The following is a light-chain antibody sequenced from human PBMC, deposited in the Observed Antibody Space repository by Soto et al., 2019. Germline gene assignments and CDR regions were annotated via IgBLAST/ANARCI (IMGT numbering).Light chain of an antibody. Sequence: AIQVTQYPSSLSASVGDRVTITCLATHGKRSDLGWYQQKPGKAPKLLIYAASDLQAVVPSRFSGSGSGTDFTLTISSLQAEDFATYYCLQDHDYQWTFGQGTKLEIK. CDR2: AAS. CDR3: LQDHDYQWT. J-gene: IGKJ2*02. CDR1: HGKRSD. V-gene: IGKV1-6*01.